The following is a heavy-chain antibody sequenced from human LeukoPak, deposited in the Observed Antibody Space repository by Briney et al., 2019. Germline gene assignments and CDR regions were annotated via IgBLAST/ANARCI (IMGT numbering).Heavy chain of an antibody. Sequence: SETLSLTCTVSGGSISSGGYYWSWIRQHPGKGLEWIGYIYYSGNTYYNPSLKSRVTISVDTSKNQFSLKLSSVTAADTAVYYCARVLGGARGSGYSILHFDYWGQGTLVTVSS. V-gene: IGHV4-31*03. CDR3: ARVLGGARGSGYSILHFDY. CDR2: IYYSGNT. CDR1: GGSISSGGYY. D-gene: IGHD3-22*01. J-gene: IGHJ4*02.